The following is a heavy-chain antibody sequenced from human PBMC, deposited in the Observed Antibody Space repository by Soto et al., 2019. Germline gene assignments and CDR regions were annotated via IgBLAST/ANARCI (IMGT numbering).Heavy chain of an antibody. Sequence: QVQLQESGPGLVKPSDTLSLTCAVSGYSISSSNWWGWIRQPPGKGLEWIGYIYYSGSTYYNPSLESRVTMSVDTSKIQCSLKLSSVTAVDTAVYYCARGVYGDYLNENWYFDLWGRGTLGTVSS. J-gene: IGHJ2*01. CDR1: GYSISSSNW. D-gene: IGHD4-17*01. CDR2: IYYSGST. V-gene: IGHV4-28*03. CDR3: ARGVYGDYLNENWYFDL.